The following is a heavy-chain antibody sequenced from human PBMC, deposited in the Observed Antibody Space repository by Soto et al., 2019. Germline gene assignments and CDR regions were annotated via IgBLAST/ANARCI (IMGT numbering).Heavy chain of an antibody. CDR2: ISSNGRTI. V-gene: IGHV3-48*03. CDR1: GFTFSSYE. J-gene: IGHJ4*02. CDR3: ARVGVVGARSLDF. Sequence: EVQLVESGGGLVQPGGSLRLSCAASGFTFSSYEMNCVRQAPGKGLEWVSYISSNGRTIDYADSVKGRFTISRDNAKKSLFLQLNSLRAEDTAVYYCARVGVVGARSLDFWGQGTLVTVSS. D-gene: IGHD1-26*01.